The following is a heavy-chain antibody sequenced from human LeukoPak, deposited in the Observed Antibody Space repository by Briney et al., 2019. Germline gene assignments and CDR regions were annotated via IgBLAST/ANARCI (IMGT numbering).Heavy chain of an antibody. Sequence: GGSLRLSCAASGFTFSSYGMHWVRQAPGKGLEWVAVISYDGSNKYYADSVKGRFTISRDNAKNTLYLQMNSLRAEDTAVYYCAARFRDGLDIWGQGTMVTVSS. CDR3: AARFRDGLDI. V-gene: IGHV3-30*03. CDR1: GFTFSSYG. CDR2: ISYDGSNK. J-gene: IGHJ3*02.